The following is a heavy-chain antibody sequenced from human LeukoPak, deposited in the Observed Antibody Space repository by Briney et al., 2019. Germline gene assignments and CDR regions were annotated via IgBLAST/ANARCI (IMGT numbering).Heavy chain of an antibody. CDR2: IYASGST. J-gene: IGHJ5*02. D-gene: IGHD6-19*01. Sequence: SETLSLTCTVSGGSITSYYWSWIRLPAGKGPEWIGRIYASGSTNHNPSLKSRVTMSVDTSKNQFSLRLNSVTAADTAVYYCARGDRAVAGAWGWFDPWGQGTLVTVSS. V-gene: IGHV4-4*07. CDR3: ARGDRAVAGAWGWFDP. CDR1: GGSITSYY.